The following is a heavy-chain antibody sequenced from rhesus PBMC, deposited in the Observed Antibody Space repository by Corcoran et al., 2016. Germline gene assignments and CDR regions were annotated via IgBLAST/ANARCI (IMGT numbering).Heavy chain of an antibody. Sequence: QVQLQESGLGLVKPSEILSLTCAVSGGSISSNYWRWIRQPIGRGLVWIGRMSGSGGGPAYNPSLKSRVTISTDTSKNQFSLKLSSVTAADTAVYYCARGGSGGVCTYWGQGVLVTISS. D-gene: IGHD2-39*02. CDR1: GGSISSNY. CDR3: ARGGSGGVCTY. J-gene: IGHJ4*01. CDR2: MSGSGGGP. V-gene: IGHV4-173*01.